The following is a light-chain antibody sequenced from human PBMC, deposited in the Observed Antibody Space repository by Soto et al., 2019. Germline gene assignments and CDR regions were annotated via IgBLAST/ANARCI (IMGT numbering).Light chain of an antibody. CDR2: RAY. CDR3: QQYSTYPLT. J-gene: IGKJ4*01. CDR1: QSISNS. V-gene: IGKV1-5*03. Sequence: DIQMTQSPATRSASVGDRVTMTCRASQSISNSLAWYQQKPGKAPKLLIYRAYALQSGVPSRFSGSGSGTEFTLTIESLQPDDFATFYCQQYSTYPLTFGGGTKVDI.